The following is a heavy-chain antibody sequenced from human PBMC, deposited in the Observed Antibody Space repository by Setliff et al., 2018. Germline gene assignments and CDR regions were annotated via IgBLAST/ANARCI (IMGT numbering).Heavy chain of an antibody. CDR3: ATLRTSTHFDY. J-gene: IGHJ4*02. D-gene: IGHD1-1*01. CDR2: IYYSGST. CDR1: GGSISSHY. V-gene: IGHV4-59*08. Sequence: SETLSLTCTVSGGSISSHYWSWIRQPPGKGLEWIGYIYYSGSTNYNPSLKSRVTISVDTSKNQFSLKLSSVTAADTAVYYCATLRTSTHFDYWGQGTLVTVSS.